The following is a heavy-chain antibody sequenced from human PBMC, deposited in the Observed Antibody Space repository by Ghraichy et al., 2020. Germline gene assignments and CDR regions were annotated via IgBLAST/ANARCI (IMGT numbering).Heavy chain of an antibody. CDR3: AKGQYYYDSSGYYPIDYFDY. J-gene: IGHJ4*02. Sequence: GGSLRLSCATSGFTFSSYAMSWVRQAPGKGLEWVSAISGSGGSTYYADSVKGRFTISRDNSKNTLYLQMNSLRAEDTAVYYCAKGQYYYDSSGYYPIDYFDYWGQGTLVTVSS. D-gene: IGHD3-22*01. CDR2: ISGSGGST. CDR1: GFTFSSYA. V-gene: IGHV3-23*01.